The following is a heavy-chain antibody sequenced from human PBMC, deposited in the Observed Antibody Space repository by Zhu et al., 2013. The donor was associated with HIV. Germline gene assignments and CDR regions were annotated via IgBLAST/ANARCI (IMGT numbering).Heavy chain of an antibody. Sequence: QVNLVQSGTDVKKPGASVNISCKASGYTFTSYYIHWVRQAPGEGLEWMGIMNPTSGTPTYAEKFQDRVIMTTDTSTTTVYMEMRRLRSDDTATYYCVRDKIMVTFGVLIKARYLQNWGQGTLVSVSS. CDR1: GYTFTSYY. CDR2: MNPTSGTP. V-gene: IGHV1-46*01. CDR3: VRDKIMVTFGVLIKARYLQN. J-gene: IGHJ1*01. D-gene: IGHD3-16*01.